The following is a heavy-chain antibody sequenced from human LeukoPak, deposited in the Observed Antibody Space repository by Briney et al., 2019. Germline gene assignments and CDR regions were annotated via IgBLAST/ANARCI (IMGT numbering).Heavy chain of an antibody. J-gene: IGHJ4*02. V-gene: IGHV4-4*07. CDR2: IYPSGIT. CDR1: GGSLSTYH. CDR3: ARLQSGLGYSDS. Sequence: PSETLSLTCTVSGGSLSTYHWIWIRQPAGKGLEWIGRIYPSGITNYNPSLKSRVTMSVDTSKNQFSLRLTSVTAADTAVYYCARLQSGLGYSDSWGQGILVTVSS.